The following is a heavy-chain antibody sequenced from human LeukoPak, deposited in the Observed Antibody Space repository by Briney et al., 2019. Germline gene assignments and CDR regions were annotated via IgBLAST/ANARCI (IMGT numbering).Heavy chain of an antibody. Sequence: GGSLRLSCAASEFTFSAYSMNWVRQAPGKGLEWVSSITPSGTYTYYADSVKGRFSISRDNAKNSLYLQMNSLRAEDTAVYYCARDLRHGGNWFDPWGQGTLVTVSS. V-gene: IGHV3-21*01. CDR3: ARDLRHGGNWFDP. J-gene: IGHJ5*02. CDR2: ITPSGTYT. CDR1: EFTFSAYS. D-gene: IGHD3-10*01.